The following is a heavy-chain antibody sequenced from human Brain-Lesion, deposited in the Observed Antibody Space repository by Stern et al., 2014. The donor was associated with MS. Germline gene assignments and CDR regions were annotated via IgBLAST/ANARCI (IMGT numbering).Heavy chain of an antibody. J-gene: IGHJ5*02. Sequence: QLVESGPGLVKPSETLSLTCTVAGGSVSSTSYAWAWIRQPPGKGLEWIGTIYYSGNTYYSPSLKSRLTLSLDTSKNHFSLQLSSVTAADTAVYYCAGEEDIRYCSGGSCTGNWFDPWGQGTLVTVSS. D-gene: IGHD2-15*01. V-gene: IGHV4-39*02. CDR3: AGEEDIRYCSGGSCTGNWFDP. CDR1: GGSVSSTSYA. CDR2: IYYSGNT.